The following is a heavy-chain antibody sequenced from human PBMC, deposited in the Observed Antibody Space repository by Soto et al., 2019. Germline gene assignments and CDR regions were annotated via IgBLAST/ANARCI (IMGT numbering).Heavy chain of an antibody. CDR3: ARVGGYGDPSRGYWYFGL. V-gene: IGHV3-7*01. Sequence: EVQLVESGGGLVQPGGSLRLSCAASEFTSITYWMSWVRQAPGKGLEWVATINPDGSEKPYVDSVKGRFTISRDNAKNSLDLQMNGLRAEDTAVYYCARVGGYGDPSRGYWYFGLWGRGTLVTVSS. D-gene: IGHD4-17*01. J-gene: IGHJ2*01. CDR1: EFTSITYW. CDR2: INPDGSEK.